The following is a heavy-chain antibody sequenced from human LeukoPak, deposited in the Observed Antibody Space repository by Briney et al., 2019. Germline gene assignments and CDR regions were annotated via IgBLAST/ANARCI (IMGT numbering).Heavy chain of an antibody. J-gene: IGHJ4*02. D-gene: IGHD1-20*01. CDR3: ARLNGRSFGY. Sequence: GGSLRLSCAASGFTFSTYSMSWVRQAPGKGLEWVSYISSSSSTVYYADSVKGRFTISRDNAKNSLHLEANGLRDEDTAVFYCARLNGRSFGYWGQGTLVTVSS. V-gene: IGHV3-48*02. CDR2: ISSSSSTV. CDR1: GFTFSTYS.